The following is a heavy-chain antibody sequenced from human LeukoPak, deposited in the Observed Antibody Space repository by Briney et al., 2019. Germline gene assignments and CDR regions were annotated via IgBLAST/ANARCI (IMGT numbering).Heavy chain of an antibody. Sequence: PGGSLRLSCAASGFTFSSYAMGWVRQAPGKGLEWVSLISGSGGSTYYADSVKGRFTISRDNSKNTLYLQMNSLRAEDTAVYYCAKDRGTYDFWSGYSPDYWGQGTLVTVSS. CDR3: AKDRGTYDFWSGYSPDY. CDR2: ISGSGGST. CDR1: GFTFSSYA. J-gene: IGHJ4*02. V-gene: IGHV3-23*01. D-gene: IGHD3-3*01.